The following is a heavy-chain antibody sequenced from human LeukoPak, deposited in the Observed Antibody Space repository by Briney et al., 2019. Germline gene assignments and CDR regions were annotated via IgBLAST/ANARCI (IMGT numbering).Heavy chain of an antibody. D-gene: IGHD2-15*01. CDR1: GGTFSSYA. CDR3: ARIVVVAAISWFDP. J-gene: IGHJ5*02. V-gene: IGHV1-69*13. Sequence: EASVKVSCKACGGTFSSYAISWVRQAPGQGLEWMGGIIPIFGTANYAQKFQGRVTITADESTSTAYMELSSLRCEDTAVYYCARIVVVAAISWFDPWGQGTLVTVSS. CDR2: IIPIFGTA.